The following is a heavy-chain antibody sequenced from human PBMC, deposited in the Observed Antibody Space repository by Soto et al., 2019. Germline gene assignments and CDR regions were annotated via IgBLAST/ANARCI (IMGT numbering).Heavy chain of an antibody. J-gene: IGHJ5*02. Sequence: GGSLRLSCAASGFTFSSYSMNWVRQAPGKGLEWVSSISSSSSYIYYAGSVKGRFTISRDNAKNSLYLQMNSLRAEDTAVYYCARETYSSSWFNWFDPWGQGTLVTVSS. V-gene: IGHV3-21*01. CDR3: ARETYSSSWFNWFDP. CDR2: ISSSSSYI. D-gene: IGHD6-13*01. CDR1: GFTFSSYS.